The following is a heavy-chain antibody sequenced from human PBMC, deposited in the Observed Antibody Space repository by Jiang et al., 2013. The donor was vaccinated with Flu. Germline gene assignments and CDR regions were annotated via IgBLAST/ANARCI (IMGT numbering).Heavy chain of an antibody. CDR3: ARDDREGDGGFDP. V-gene: IGHV4-34*01. D-gene: IGHD2-21*02. J-gene: IGHJ5*02. Sequence: KSRVTISVDTSKNQFSLKLSSVTAADTAVYYCARDDREGDGGFDPWGQGTLVTVSS.